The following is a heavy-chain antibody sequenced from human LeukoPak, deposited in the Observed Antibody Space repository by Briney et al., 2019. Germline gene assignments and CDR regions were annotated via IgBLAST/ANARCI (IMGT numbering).Heavy chain of an antibody. CDR1: GFTFSSYG. CDR3: ANTVVPAANTDY. CDR2: IRYDGSNK. D-gene: IGHD2-2*01. J-gene: IGHJ4*02. V-gene: IGHV3-30*02. Sequence: GGSLRLSCAASGFTFSSYGMHWVRQAPGKGLEWVAFIRYDGSNKYYADSVKGRFTISRDNYKNTLYLQMNSLRAEDTAVYYCANTVVPAANTDYWGQGTLVTVSS.